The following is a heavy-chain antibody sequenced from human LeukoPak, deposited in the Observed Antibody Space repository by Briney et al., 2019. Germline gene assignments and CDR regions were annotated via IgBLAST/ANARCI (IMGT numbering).Heavy chain of an antibody. CDR2: ISGSGGST. V-gene: IGHV3-23*01. Sequence: GGSLRLSCAASGFTFSSYAMSWVRQAPGKGLEWVSAISGSGGSTYYADSVKGRVTISRDNCKNTLYLQMNSLRAEDTAVYYCAKDRNPTFGGVIASNWFDPWGQGTLVTVSS. CDR3: AKDRNPTFGGVIASNWFDP. J-gene: IGHJ5*02. CDR1: GFTFSSYA. D-gene: IGHD3-16*01.